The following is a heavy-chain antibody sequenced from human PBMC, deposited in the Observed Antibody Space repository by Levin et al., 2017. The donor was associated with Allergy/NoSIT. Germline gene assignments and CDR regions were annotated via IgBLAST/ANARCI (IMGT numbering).Heavy chain of an antibody. V-gene: IGHV4-59*01. Sequence: SETLSLTCTVSGGSISSDNWSWIRQPPGKGLEWIGYIYDTGNTNYNPSLKSRVTLSVDTSKNQFSLKLSSVTPADTAVYYCAVFVCGSYRGFDYWGQGTLVTVSS. CDR2: IYDTGNT. CDR1: GGSISSDN. J-gene: IGHJ4*02. CDR3: AVFVCGSYRGFDY. D-gene: IGHD3-16*02.